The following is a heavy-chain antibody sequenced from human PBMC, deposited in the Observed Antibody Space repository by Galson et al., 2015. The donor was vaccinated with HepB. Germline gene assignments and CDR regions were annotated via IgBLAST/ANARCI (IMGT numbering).Heavy chain of an antibody. Sequence: SLRLSCAASGFTFSSYGMHWVRQAPGKGLEWVAIISYDGSNEYYADSVKGRFTISRDNSKNTLYLQMDSLRAEDTAVYYCAKVGCSSTSCYTWVGYFQHWGQGTLVTVSS. CDR2: ISYDGSNE. V-gene: IGHV3-30*18. CDR1: GFTFSSYG. J-gene: IGHJ1*01. CDR3: AKVGCSSTSCYTWVGYFQH. D-gene: IGHD2-2*02.